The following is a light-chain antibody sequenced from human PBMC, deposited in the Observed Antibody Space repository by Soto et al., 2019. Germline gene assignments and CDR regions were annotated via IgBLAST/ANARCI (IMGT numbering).Light chain of an antibody. CDR2: DAS. CDR1: QSINNW. CDR3: QQYTSYSWT. Sequence: DIQMTQSPSTLSASVGDRVTITCRASQSINNWLAWYQQKPGEAPKLLIYDASNLQSGVPSRFSGSGYGTEFTLTISSLQPDDFATYYCQQYTSYSWTFGQGTKVDI. V-gene: IGKV1-5*01. J-gene: IGKJ1*01.